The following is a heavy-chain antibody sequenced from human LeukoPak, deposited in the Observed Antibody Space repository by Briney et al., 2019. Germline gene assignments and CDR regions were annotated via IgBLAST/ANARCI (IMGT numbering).Heavy chain of an antibody. J-gene: IGHJ4*02. D-gene: IGHD1-1*01. CDR2: ISYDGSNK. Sequence: PGGSLRLSCAASGFTFSSYAMHWVRQAPGKGLEWVAVISYDGSNKYYADSVKGRFTISRDNSKNTLYLQMNSLRAEDTAVYYCARENGAKYWGQGTLVTVSS. CDR1: GFTFSSYA. CDR3: ARENGAKY. V-gene: IGHV3-30*04.